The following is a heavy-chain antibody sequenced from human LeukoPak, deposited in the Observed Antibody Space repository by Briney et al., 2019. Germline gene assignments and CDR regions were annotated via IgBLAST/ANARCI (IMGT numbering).Heavy chain of an antibody. J-gene: IGHJ3*02. CDR1: GFTFSSYW. CDR2: INSDGSST. Sequence: PGGSLRLSCAASGFTFSSYWMHWVRQAPGKGLVWVSRINSDGSSTSYADSVKGRFTISRDNAKNTLYLQMNSLRAEDTAVYYCASPGSGSYYPLGFDIWGQGTMVTVSS. V-gene: IGHV3-74*01. CDR3: ASPGSGSYYPLGFDI. D-gene: IGHD1-26*01.